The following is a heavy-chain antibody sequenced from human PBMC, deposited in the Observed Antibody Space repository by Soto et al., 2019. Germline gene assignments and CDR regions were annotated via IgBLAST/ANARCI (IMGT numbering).Heavy chain of an antibody. Sequence: GGSLRLSCAASGFTFSSYAMSWVRQAPGKGLEWVSAISGSGGSTYYADSVKGRFTISRDNSKNTLYLQMNSLRAEDTAVYYCAKTLDYGSGSYYYYYYGMDVWGQGTTVTVSS. CDR2: ISGSGGST. CDR1: GFTFSSYA. D-gene: IGHD3-10*01. V-gene: IGHV3-23*01. CDR3: AKTLDYGSGSYYYYYYGMDV. J-gene: IGHJ6*02.